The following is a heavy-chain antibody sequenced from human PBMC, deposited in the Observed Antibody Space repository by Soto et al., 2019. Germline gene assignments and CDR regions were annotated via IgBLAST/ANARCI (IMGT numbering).Heavy chain of an antibody. D-gene: IGHD4-4*01. J-gene: IGHJ2*01. V-gene: IGHV3-30-3*01. CDR2: ISYDGSNK. CDR3: ARPLWRDDYNWGYFDL. CDR1: GFTFSSYA. Sequence: QVQLVESGGGVVQPGRSLRLSCAASGFTFSSYAMHWVRQAPGKGLEWVAVISYDGSNKYYADSVKGRFTISRDNSKHTLYLQMNSLRAEDTAVYYCARPLWRDDYNWGYFDLWGRGTLVTLSS.